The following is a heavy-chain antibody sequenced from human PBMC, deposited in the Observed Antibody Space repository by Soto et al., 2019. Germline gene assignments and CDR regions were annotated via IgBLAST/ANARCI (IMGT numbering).Heavy chain of an antibody. D-gene: IGHD3-22*01. CDR2: INPDGSAT. J-gene: IGHJ4*02. CDR1: GFTFSNYW. Sequence: PGGSLSLSCAASGFTFSNYWMNWVRQAPGKGLEWVANINPDGSATYYVDSVKGRFTISRDTANNSLSLQMNSLRAEDTAVYFCFGCGDSTGLWGQGTLVTVSS. V-gene: IGHV3-7*03. CDR3: FGCGDSTGL.